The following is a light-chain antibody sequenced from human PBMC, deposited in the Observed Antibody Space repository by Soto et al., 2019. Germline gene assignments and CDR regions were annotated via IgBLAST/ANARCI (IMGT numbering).Light chain of an antibody. V-gene: IGLV2-8*01. CDR2: EVS. CDR3: SSNAGSNTVV. CDR1: SSDVGGYNF. J-gene: IGLJ2*01. Sequence: QSALTQPPSASGSPGQSVTISCTGTSSDVGGYNFVSWYQQHPGKAPKVMIYEVSRRPSGVPDRFSGSKSGNTASLTVSGLQAEDEAEYYFSSNAGSNTVVFGGGTKLTVL.